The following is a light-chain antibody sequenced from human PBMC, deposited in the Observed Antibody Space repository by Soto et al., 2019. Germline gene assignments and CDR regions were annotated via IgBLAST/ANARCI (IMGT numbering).Light chain of an antibody. CDR2: GAS. CDR3: QQYGSSRT. CDR1: HSVSSSY. J-gene: IGKJ1*01. V-gene: IGKV3-20*01. Sequence: EIVLTQSPGTLSLSPGERATLSCRASHSVSSSYLAWYQQKPGQAPRLLIYGASSRATGIPDRFSGSGSGTDFTLTISRLEPEDFAVYYCQQYGSSRTFGQGTKVDIX.